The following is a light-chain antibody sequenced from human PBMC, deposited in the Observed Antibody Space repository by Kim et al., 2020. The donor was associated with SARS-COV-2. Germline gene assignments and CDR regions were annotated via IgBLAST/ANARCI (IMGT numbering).Light chain of an antibody. CDR3: QQTYTSMYT. Sequence: DIQLTQSPSSLSASVGDRVTITCRASQSISSFVNWYQQHPGKAPKLVVYAATTLPSGVPSRFRGSGSGTDFTLTISSLHPEDFATYHCQQTYTSMYTFGQEAKLDI. CDR1: QSISSF. CDR2: AAT. V-gene: IGKV1-39*01. J-gene: IGKJ2*01.